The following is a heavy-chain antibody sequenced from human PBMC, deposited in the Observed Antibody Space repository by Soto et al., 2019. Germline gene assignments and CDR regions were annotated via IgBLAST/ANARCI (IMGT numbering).Heavy chain of an antibody. CDR1: GFTFSTYG. Sequence: QVQLVESGGGVVQPGRSLRLSWAASGFTFSTYGMHWVRQAPGKGLEWVAVISYDGSDKYYADSVKGRFTISRDNSKNTLYLQMNSLRAEDTAVYCCAKDIRYYYYGMDVWGQGTTVTVSS. CDR3: AKDIRYYYYGMDV. D-gene: IGHD3-3*02. CDR2: ISYDGSDK. J-gene: IGHJ6*02. V-gene: IGHV3-30*18.